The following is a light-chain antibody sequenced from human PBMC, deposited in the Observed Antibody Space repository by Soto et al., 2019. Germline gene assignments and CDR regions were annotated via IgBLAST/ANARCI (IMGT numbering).Light chain of an antibody. V-gene: IGLV1-44*01. Sequence: QSVLTQPPSASGTPGQRVTISCSGSSSNIGRNTVKWYRQLPGTAPKLLIGSSDQRPSGVPDRFSASQSGTSASLASSGLQSEDEAEYICAAWDDSLNAWAFGGGTKVTVL. CDR3: AAWDDSLNAWA. J-gene: IGLJ3*02. CDR1: SSNIGRNT. CDR2: SSD.